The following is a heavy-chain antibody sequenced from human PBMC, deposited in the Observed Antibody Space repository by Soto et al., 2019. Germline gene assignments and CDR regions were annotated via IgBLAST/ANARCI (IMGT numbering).Heavy chain of an antibody. CDR3: ARHGVDYGDYASYYYYGMDV. J-gene: IGHJ6*02. D-gene: IGHD4-17*01. V-gene: IGHV4-39*01. CDR1: CGSISSGPYY. Sequence: SETLSLTCTVSCGSISSGPYYWGWIRQPPGKGLEWIGFIYYSGSAYYNPSLKSRVTISIDTSKNQFSLKLTSVTAADTAVFYCARHGVDYGDYASYYYYGMDVWGRGTTVTVSS. CDR2: IYYSGSA.